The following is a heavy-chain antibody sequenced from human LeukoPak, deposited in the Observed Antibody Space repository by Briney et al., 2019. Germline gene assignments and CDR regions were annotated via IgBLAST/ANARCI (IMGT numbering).Heavy chain of an antibody. CDR1: GGSFSGYY. V-gene: IGHV4-34*01. CDR2: INHSGST. D-gene: IGHD3-10*01. Sequence: SETLSLTCAVYGGSFSGYYWSWIRQPPGKGLEWIGEINHSGSTNYNPSLKSRVTISVDTSKNQFSLKLSSVTAADTAVYYCARAATMVWGATGVFDYWGQGTLVTVSS. CDR3: ARAATMVWGATGVFDY. J-gene: IGHJ4*02.